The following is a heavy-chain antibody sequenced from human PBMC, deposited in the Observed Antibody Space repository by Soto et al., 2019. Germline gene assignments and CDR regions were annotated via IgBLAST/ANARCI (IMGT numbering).Heavy chain of an antibody. J-gene: IGHJ4*02. D-gene: IGHD3-16*01. CDR3: VKDTGGYFDY. V-gene: IGHV3-9*01. CDR1: GFTFDNYA. Sequence: VQLVESGGGLEQPGKSLRLSCAASGFTFDNYAMHWVRQAPGKGLEWVSGITWNSGRIGYADSVKGRFTISRDNAENSLYLQMNSLRLEDTALYYCVKDTGGYFDYWGQGTLVTVSS. CDR2: ITWNSGRI.